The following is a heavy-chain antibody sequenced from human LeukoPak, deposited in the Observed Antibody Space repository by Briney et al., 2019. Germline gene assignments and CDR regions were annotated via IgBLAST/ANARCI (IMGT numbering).Heavy chain of an antibody. CDR1: GGSISSYY. CDR2: IYYSGST. V-gene: IGHV4-59*08. D-gene: IGHD3-10*01. Sequence: PSETLSLTCTVSGGSISSYYWSWIRQPPGKGLEWIGYIYYSGSTSYNPSLKSRVTISVDTSKNQFSLKLTSVTAADTAVYHCARHGGWELYYYFDYWGQGTLVTVSS. J-gene: IGHJ4*02. CDR3: ARHGGWELYYYFDY.